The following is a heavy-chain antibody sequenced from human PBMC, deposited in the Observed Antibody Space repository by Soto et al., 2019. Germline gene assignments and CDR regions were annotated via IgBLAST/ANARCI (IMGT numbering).Heavy chain of an antibody. CDR1: GGPCSSYA. Sequence: QVQLVQAWAEVKKPGSSVKVSCTASGGPCSSYAINWVRQAPVQGRAWVGVITPMFAAPPYAQNFKGRITTTADKSTHTAYTELSSLTSGDTAVYFCARVFTGRWFDPWGQGTLVTVSS. V-gene: IGHV1-69*06. CDR3: ARVFTGRWFDP. CDR2: ITPMFAAP. J-gene: IGHJ5*02. D-gene: IGHD3-10*02.